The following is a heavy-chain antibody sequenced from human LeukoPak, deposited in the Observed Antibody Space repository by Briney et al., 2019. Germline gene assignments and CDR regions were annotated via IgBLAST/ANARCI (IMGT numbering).Heavy chain of an antibody. CDR2: INPNSGGT. V-gene: IGHV1-2*02. CDR3: ASGNYDFWSGPRYNWFDP. D-gene: IGHD3-3*01. CDR1: GYTFTGYY. J-gene: IGHJ5*02. Sequence: ASVKVSCKASGYTFTGYYMHWVRQAPGQGLEWMGWINPNSGGTNYAQKFQGRVTMTRDTSISTAYMELSRLRSDDTAVYYCASGNYDFWSGPRYNWFDPWGQGTLVTVSS.